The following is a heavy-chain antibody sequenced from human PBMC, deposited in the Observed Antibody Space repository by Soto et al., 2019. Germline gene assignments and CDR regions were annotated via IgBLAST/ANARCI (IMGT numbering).Heavy chain of an antibody. J-gene: IGHJ3*02. CDR3: SKHLPSKKNTCVCADASHI. CDR1: GFTFPNYA. V-gene: IGHV3-23*01. CDR2: VTGRASST. Sequence: EVRLLESGGGLVQPGGSLRLSCFASGFTFPNYAMSWVRQAPGKGLEWVSVVTGRASSTYYADSVEGRFTISRDNSRNTFFLQDNSLGTEEPAVSYGSKHLPSKKNTCVCADASHIWPQGKILTVSS. D-gene: IGHD2-21*01.